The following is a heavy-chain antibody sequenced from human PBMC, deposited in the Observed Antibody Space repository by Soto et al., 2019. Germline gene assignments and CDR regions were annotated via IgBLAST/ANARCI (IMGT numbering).Heavy chain of an antibody. CDR1: GYTFTNYG. Sequence: QVQLVQSGAEVKKPGASVNVSCKASGYTFTNYGISWVRQAPGQGLEWMGWINAYNGNTKSAQKLQGRVTLTTDTATSTGYMELRSLRSYDTDVYYCARDAAAGLNDCCGQGTLVTVSS. V-gene: IGHV1-18*01. J-gene: IGHJ4*02. CDR3: ARDAAAGLNDC. D-gene: IGHD6-13*01. CDR2: INAYNGNT.